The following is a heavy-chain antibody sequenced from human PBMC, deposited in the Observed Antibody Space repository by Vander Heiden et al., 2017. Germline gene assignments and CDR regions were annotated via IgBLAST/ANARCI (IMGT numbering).Heavy chain of an antibody. CDR1: GGSFSGYY. CDR3: ARQFRRSVVVVPAASGGSYNWFDP. J-gene: IGHJ5*02. Sequence: QVQLQQWGAGLLKPSETLSLTCAVYGGSFSGYYWSWIRQPPGKGLEWIGEINHSGSTNYNPSLKSRVTISVDTSKNQFSLKLSSVTAADTAVYYCARQFRRSVVVVPAASGGSYNWFDPWGQGTLATVSS. V-gene: IGHV4-34*01. D-gene: IGHD2-2*01. CDR2: INHSGST.